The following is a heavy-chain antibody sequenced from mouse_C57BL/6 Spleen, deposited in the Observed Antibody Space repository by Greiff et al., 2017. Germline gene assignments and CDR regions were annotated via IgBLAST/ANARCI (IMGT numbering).Heavy chain of an antibody. Sequence: QVQLQQSGAELVKPGASVKISCTASGYAFSSYWMNWVKQRPGKGLEWIGQIYPGDGDTNYNGKFKGKATLTADKSSSTAYMQLSSLTSEDSAVYFCARHYDYDDSAWFAYWGQGTLVTVSA. V-gene: IGHV1-80*01. CDR3: ARHYDYDDSAWFAY. J-gene: IGHJ3*01. D-gene: IGHD2-4*01. CDR2: IYPGDGDT. CDR1: GYAFSSYW.